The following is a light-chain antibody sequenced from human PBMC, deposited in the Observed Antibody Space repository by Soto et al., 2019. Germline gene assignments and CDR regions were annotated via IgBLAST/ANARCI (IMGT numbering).Light chain of an antibody. Sequence: DIQMTQSPSSLSASVGDRVTITCRASQSISTYLNWYQQKVGKAPKLLIYAASSLQRGVPSRFSGRGSGTDFTLTFSSLQPEDFATYYCQQSYSTPRTFGQGTKLEIK. V-gene: IGKV1-39*01. J-gene: IGKJ2*02. CDR2: AAS. CDR3: QQSYSTPRT. CDR1: QSISTY.